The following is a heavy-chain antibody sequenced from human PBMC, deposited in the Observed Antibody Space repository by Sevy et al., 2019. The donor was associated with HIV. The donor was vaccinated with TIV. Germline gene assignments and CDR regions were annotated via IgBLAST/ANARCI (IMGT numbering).Heavy chain of an antibody. V-gene: IGHV3-33*01. Sequence: GGSLRLSCVASGFAFSDYGMHWVRQAPGKGLEWVAVIWYDGNNHHYADSVRGRFTISRDNSKNTLYLQLSSLRAEDTAVYYCARDPRIFGDYLLTYFDYWGQGVLVTVSS. J-gene: IGHJ4*02. CDR2: IWYDGNNH. CDR1: GFAFSDYG. D-gene: IGHD4-17*01. CDR3: ARDPRIFGDYLLTYFDY.